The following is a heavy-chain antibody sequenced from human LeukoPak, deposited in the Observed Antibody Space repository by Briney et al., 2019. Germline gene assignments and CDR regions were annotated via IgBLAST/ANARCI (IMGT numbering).Heavy chain of an antibody. CDR2: IYPGDSDT. V-gene: IGHV5-51*01. CDR1: GYSFTSYW. Sequence: GESLKISCKGSGYSFTSYWIGWVRQMPGKGLEWMGIIYPGDSDTRYSPSFQGQVTISADKSISTAYLQWSSLKASDTARYYCARQILYSSSWYYWFDPWGQGTLVTVSS. CDR3: ARQILYSSSWYYWFDP. D-gene: IGHD6-13*01. J-gene: IGHJ5*02.